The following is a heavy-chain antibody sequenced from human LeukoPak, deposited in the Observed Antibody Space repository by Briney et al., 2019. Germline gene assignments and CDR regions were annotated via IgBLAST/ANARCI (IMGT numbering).Heavy chain of an antibody. V-gene: IGHV5-51*01. Sequence: GASLQISCKGSGSIFTSYWIGWVRPLPGKGLEWMGIIYPGDSDTRYSPSFQGQVTISADKSISTAYLQWSSLKASDTAMYYCARHDDDYGNYWGQGTLVTVSS. J-gene: IGHJ4*02. CDR3: ARHDDDYGNY. CDR1: GSIFTSYW. CDR2: IYPGDSDT. D-gene: IGHD4-17*01.